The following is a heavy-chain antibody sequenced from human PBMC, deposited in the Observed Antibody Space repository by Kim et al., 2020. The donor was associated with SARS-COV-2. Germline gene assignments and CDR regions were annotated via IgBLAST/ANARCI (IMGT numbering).Heavy chain of an antibody. J-gene: IGHJ5*02. D-gene: IGHD4-4*01. V-gene: IGHV3-11*04. CDR3: ARPPHWEALDGNFFDP. CDR2: ISSSGSTI. CDR1: GFTFSDYY. Sequence: GGSLRLSCAASGFTFSDYYMSWIRQAPGKGLEWVSYISSSGSTIYYADSVKRRFTISRDNAKNSLYLQMNSLRAEDTAVYYCARPPHWEALDGNFFDPWGQGTLVTVSS.